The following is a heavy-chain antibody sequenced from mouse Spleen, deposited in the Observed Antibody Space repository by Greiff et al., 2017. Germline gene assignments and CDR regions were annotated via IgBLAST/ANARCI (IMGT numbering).Heavy chain of an antibody. Sequence: EVQLVESGPGLVKPSPSVSLTCSVTGYSITSGYYWNWIRRFPGNKLEWMGYISYDGSNNYNPSLKNRISITRDTSKNQFFLKLNSVTTEDTATYYCAREGNYGDYWGQGTTLTVSS. J-gene: IGHJ2*01. CDR2: ISYDGSN. V-gene: IGHV3-6*01. D-gene: IGHD2-1*01. CDR3: AREGNYGDY. CDR1: GYSITSGYY.